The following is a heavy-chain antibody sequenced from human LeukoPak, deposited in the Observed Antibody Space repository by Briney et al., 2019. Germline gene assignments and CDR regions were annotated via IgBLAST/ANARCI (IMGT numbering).Heavy chain of an antibody. D-gene: IGHD5-12*01. V-gene: IGHV4-59*08. Sequence: SETLSLTCTVSGGSISSYYWSWIRQPPGKGLEWIGYIYYSGSTNYNPSLKSRVTISVDTSKNQFSLKLSSVTAADTAVYYCARGKNSGPDYWGQGTLVTVSS. CDR3: ARGKNSGPDY. CDR2: IYYSGST. J-gene: IGHJ4*02. CDR1: GGSISSYY.